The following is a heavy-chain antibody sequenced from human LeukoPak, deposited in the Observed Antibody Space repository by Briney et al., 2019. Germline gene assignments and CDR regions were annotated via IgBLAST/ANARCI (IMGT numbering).Heavy chain of an antibody. V-gene: IGHV4-34*01. Sequence: SETLSLTCAVYGGSFSDYWWGWIRQPPGKGLEWIGEINHSGRTNYNPSLMSRVTISADTSKNQFSLKLTSVTAADTAVYYCARVAYGDYSKDFDYWGQGTLVTVSS. D-gene: IGHD4-17*01. J-gene: IGHJ4*02. CDR3: ARVAYGDYSKDFDY. CDR2: INHSGRT. CDR1: GGSFSDYW.